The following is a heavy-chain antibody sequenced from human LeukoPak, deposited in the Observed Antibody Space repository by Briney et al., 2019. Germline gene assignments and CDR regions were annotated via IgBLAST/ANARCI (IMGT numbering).Heavy chain of an antibody. D-gene: IGHD2-15*01. J-gene: IGHJ4*02. CDR2: IIPIVGTT. CDR1: GGTFSSYA. CDR3: ARVPADHHSIVDY. V-gene: IGHV1-69*13. Sequence: SVKVSCKASGGTFSSYAISWVRQAPGQGLEWMGVIIPIVGTTNYAQKFQGRVTISADASTNTLYMDLSSLGSEDTAVYYCARVPADHHSIVDYWGQGTLVTVSS.